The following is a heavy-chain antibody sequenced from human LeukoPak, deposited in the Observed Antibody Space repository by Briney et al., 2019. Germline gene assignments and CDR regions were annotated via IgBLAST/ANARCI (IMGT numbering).Heavy chain of an antibody. CDR1: GGSISSYY. D-gene: IGHD6-13*01. Sequence: SETLSLTCTVSGGSISSYYWSWIRQPPGEGLEWIGYIYYSGSTNYNPSLQSRVTMSVDTSKNQLSLNLSSVTAADTAVYYCARGAAAGTGWFDPWGQGTLVTVSS. CDR3: ARGAAAGTGWFDP. CDR2: IYYSGST. J-gene: IGHJ5*02. V-gene: IGHV4-59*01.